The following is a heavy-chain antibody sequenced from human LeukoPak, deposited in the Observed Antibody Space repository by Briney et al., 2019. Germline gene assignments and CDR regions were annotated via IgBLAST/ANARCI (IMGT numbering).Heavy chain of an antibody. CDR3: ARIQQQLMFDP. V-gene: IGHV3-21*01. D-gene: IGHD6-13*01. Sequence: GGSLRLSCAASGFTFSSYWMSWVRQAPGKGLEWVSSTSSSSSYIYYADSVKGRFTISRDNAKNSLYLQMNSLRAEDTAVYYCARIQQQLMFDPWGQGTLVTVSS. CDR2: TSSSSSYI. CDR1: GFTFSSYW. J-gene: IGHJ5*02.